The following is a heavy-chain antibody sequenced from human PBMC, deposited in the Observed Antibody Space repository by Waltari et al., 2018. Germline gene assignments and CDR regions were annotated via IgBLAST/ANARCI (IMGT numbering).Heavy chain of an antibody. CDR1: GYNFIDYY. V-gene: IGHV1-2*04. Sequence: QVQLVQSEAEVRKPGASVKVSCQASGYNFIDYYVHWVRQAPGQGLEWMGWVNPNSGGTMYLRKFEGWVTFSTDTSVNTAYMEVTRLKSDDTAVYYCARGGGEYSYGPELDYWGQGTLVTVSS. CDR2: VNPNSGGT. D-gene: IGHD5-18*01. CDR3: ARGGGEYSYGPELDY. J-gene: IGHJ4*02.